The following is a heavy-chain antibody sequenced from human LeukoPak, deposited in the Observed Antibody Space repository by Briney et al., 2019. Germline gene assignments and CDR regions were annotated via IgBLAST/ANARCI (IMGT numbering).Heavy chain of an antibody. CDR2: IIPILGIA. Sequence: SVKVSCKASGGTFSSYTISWVRQAPGQGLEWMGRIIPILGIANYAQKFQGRVTITADKSTSTAYMELSSLRSEDTAVYYCARDVSCSSTSCYTKRHYYYGMDVWGQGTTVTVSS. CDR3: ARDVSCSSTSCYTKRHYYYGMDV. D-gene: IGHD2-2*02. J-gene: IGHJ6*02. CDR1: GGTFSSYT. V-gene: IGHV1-69*04.